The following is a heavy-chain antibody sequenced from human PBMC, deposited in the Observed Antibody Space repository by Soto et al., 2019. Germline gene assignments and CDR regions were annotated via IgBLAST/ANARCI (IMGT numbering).Heavy chain of an antibody. V-gene: IGHV3-21*01. CDR2: ISSSSSYI. J-gene: IGHJ6*02. CDR3: ARGLQYSGSYSYYYYYYGMDV. D-gene: IGHD1-26*01. Sequence: LRLSRAASGFTFSSYSMNWVRQAPGKGLEWVSSISSSSSYIYYADSVKGRFTISRDNAKNSLYLQMNSLRAEDTAVYYCARGLQYSGSYSYYYYYYGMDVWGQGTTVTVSS. CDR1: GFTFSSYS.